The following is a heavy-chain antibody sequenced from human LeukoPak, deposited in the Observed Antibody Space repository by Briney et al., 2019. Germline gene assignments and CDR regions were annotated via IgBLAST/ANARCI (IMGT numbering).Heavy chain of an antibody. Sequence: ASVKVSCKASGYTFTSYDINWVRQATGQGLEWMGWMNPNSGNTGYAQKFQGRVTITRDTSASTAYMELSSLRSEDTAVYYCARDRSVPAARNWFDPWGQGTLVTVSS. D-gene: IGHD2-2*01. J-gene: IGHJ5*02. V-gene: IGHV1-8*01. CDR3: ARDRSVPAARNWFDP. CDR1: GYTFTSYD. CDR2: MNPNSGNT.